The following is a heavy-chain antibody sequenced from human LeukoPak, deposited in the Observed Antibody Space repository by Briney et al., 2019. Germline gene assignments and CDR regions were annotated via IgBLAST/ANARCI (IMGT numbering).Heavy chain of an antibody. J-gene: IGHJ5*02. V-gene: IGHV4-39*01. Sequence: SETLSLTCTVSGGSISSSSYYWGWIRQPPGKGLEWIGSIYYSGSTYYNPSLKSRVTISVDTSKNQFSLKLSSVTAADTAVYYCARAYSSSWYPARWFDPWGQGTLVTVSS. D-gene: IGHD6-13*01. CDR2: IYYSGST. CDR3: ARAYSSSWYPARWFDP. CDR1: GGSISSSSYY.